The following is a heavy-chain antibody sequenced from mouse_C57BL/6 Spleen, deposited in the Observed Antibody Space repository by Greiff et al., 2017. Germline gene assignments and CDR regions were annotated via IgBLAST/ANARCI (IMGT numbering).Heavy chain of an antibody. CDR3: GRADGYSYYAVEY. V-gene: IGHV10-3*01. J-gene: IGHJ4*01. CDR1: GFTFNTYA. CDR2: IRSKSSNYAT. Sequence: EVQVVESGGGLVQPKGSLKLSCAASGFTFNTYAMHWVRQAPGKGLEWVARIRSKSSNYATYYADSVKDIFTISRDDSQRMLYLQMNNLNTEDTAMYYCGRADGYSYYAVEYWGQGTSVTVST. D-gene: IGHD2-3*01.